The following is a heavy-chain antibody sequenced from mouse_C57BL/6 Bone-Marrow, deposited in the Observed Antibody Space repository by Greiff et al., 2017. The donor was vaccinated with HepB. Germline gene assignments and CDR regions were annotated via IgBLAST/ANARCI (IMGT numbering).Heavy chain of an antibody. J-gene: IGHJ4*01. CDR2: VFPGSGGS. CDR1: GYTFTNNW. CDR3: ARDYGSSGGALDY. V-gene: IGHV1-55*01. Sequence: VQLQQSGAELVKPGASVKMSCRASGYTFTNNWITWVRQRPGQGLEWIGDVFPGSGGSNNNEKFKRRATLTVDTSSSTAYMQHSSLTSEDSAVYYCARDYGSSGGALDYWGQGTSVTVSS. D-gene: IGHD1-1*01.